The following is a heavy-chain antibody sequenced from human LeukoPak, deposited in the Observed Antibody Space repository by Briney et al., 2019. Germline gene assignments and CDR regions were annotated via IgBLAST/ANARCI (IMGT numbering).Heavy chain of an antibody. CDR3: ARRGAAAGTGARWFDP. CDR2: IYPGDSNT. CDR1: GYSFTTYW. V-gene: IGHV5-51*01. D-gene: IGHD6-13*01. Sequence: GDPLLICCKGSGYSFTTYWSCFRRQIPGELLEWMGIIYPGDSNTNSSPSIQVHVTIAADKTISTAYLQWSSLKASDTAMYYCARRGAAAGTGARWFDPWGEGTLVTVSS. J-gene: IGHJ5*02.